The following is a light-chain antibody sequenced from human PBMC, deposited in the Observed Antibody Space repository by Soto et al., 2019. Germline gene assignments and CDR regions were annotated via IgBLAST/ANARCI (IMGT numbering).Light chain of an antibody. J-gene: IGKJ2*01. Sequence: DIPMTQSPSTLSASVGDRVTISCRASQSIQTWLAWYQQNPGKAPNLLIFDASDLASGVSSRFSGSGSGAEFTLTISSLQADDFATYYCQQYASYPYTFGRGTRLEIK. CDR1: QSIQTW. CDR3: QQYASYPYT. CDR2: DAS. V-gene: IGKV1-5*01.